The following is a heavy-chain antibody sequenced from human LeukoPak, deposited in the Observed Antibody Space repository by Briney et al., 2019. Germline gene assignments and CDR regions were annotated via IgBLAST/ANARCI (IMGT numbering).Heavy chain of an antibody. CDR3: AKDLRGYSYGLYYYGMDV. Sequence: PGGSLRLSCAASGFTFSSYGMHWVRQAPGKGLEWVAVISYDGSNKYYADSVKGRFTIPRDNSKNTLYLQMNSLRAEDTAVYYCAKDLRGYSYGLYYYGMDVWGKGTTVTVSS. J-gene: IGHJ6*04. D-gene: IGHD5-18*01. CDR2: ISYDGSNK. V-gene: IGHV3-30*18. CDR1: GFTFSSYG.